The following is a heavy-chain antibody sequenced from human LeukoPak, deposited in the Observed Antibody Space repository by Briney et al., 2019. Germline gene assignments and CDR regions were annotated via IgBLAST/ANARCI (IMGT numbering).Heavy chain of an antibody. Sequence: GGSLRLSCAASRFTFSNYAMNWVRQAPGKGLEWVSVISGSGGNTYYADSVKGRFTISRDNSKNTLYLQMNSLRAEDTAVYYCARDLSRSRPDCSGGSCYSVYWGQGTLVTVSS. V-gene: IGHV3-23*01. CDR1: RFTFSNYA. CDR2: ISGSGGNT. D-gene: IGHD2-15*01. CDR3: ARDLSRSRPDCSGGSCYSVY. J-gene: IGHJ4*02.